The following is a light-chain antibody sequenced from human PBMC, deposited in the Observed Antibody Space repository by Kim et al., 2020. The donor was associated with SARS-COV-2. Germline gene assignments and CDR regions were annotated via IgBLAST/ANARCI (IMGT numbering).Light chain of an antibody. CDR1: ALPKQY. CDR3: QSADSSGTYVV. CDR2: KDS. J-gene: IGLJ2*01. Sequence: SYELTQPPSVSVSPGQTARITCSGDALPKQYAYWYQQKPGQAPVLVIYKDSERPSGIPERFSGSSSGTTVTLTISGVQAEDEVDYYCQSADSSGTYVVFGGGTQLTVL. V-gene: IGLV3-25*03.